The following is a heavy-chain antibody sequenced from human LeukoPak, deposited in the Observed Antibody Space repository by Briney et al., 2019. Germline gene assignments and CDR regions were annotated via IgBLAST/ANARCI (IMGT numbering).Heavy chain of an antibody. D-gene: IGHD5-18*01. CDR3: ARDIGRGYSYGSFDY. CDR1: GGSISSGGYY. V-gene: IGHV4-61*08. J-gene: IGHJ4*02. Sequence: PSETLSLTCTVSGGSISSGGYYWNWIRQPPGKGLEWIGYIYYSGSTNYNPSLKSRVTISVDTSKNQFSLKLSSVTAADTAVYYCARDIGRGYSYGSFDYWGQGTLVTVSS. CDR2: IYYSGST.